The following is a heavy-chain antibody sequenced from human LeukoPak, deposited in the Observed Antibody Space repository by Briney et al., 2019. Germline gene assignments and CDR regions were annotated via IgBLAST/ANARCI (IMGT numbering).Heavy chain of an antibody. Sequence: SETLSLTCAVYGGPFSEYYWSWIRQPPGKGLEWIGEINHSGSTNYNPSLKSRVTILLDKSKNQFSLKMSSVTAADTAVYYCARDQCGSSGCRYFDYWGQGTLVTVAS. CDR2: INHSGST. CDR3: ARDQCGSSGCRYFDY. D-gene: IGHD6-19*01. J-gene: IGHJ4*02. V-gene: IGHV4-34*01. CDR1: GGPFSEYY.